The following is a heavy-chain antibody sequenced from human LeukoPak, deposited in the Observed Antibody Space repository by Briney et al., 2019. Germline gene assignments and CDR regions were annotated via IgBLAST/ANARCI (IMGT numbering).Heavy chain of an antibody. Sequence: ASVTVSFKSSVYTFTQYYMHWVRQAPGQGREGMGWINPNSAGGTSYAQQFQDRVTLTRDTSISTVYMELSRLRSDDTAVYYCARHPNLDYWGQGTLVIVSS. J-gene: IGHJ4*02. CDR1: VYTFTQYY. CDR3: ARHPNLDY. V-gene: IGHV1-2*02. CDR2: INPNSAGGT.